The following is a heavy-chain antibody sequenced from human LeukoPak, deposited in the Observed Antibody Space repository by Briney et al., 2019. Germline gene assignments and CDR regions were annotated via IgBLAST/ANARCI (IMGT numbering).Heavy chain of an antibody. Sequence: SETLSLTCTVSGGSIRGGIYYWSWIRQPAGKGLEWIGRIYTSGSTNYNPSLKSRVTISVDTSKNQFSLKLSSVTAADTAVYYCARGLGAFDIWGQGTMVTVSS. CDR2: IYTSGST. J-gene: IGHJ3*02. CDR3: ARGLGAFDI. V-gene: IGHV4-61*02. CDR1: GGSIRGGIYY. D-gene: IGHD3-16*01.